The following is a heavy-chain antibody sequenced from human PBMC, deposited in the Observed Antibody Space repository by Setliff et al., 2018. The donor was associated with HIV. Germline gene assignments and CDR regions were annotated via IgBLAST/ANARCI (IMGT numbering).Heavy chain of an antibody. CDR3: ARDQSIAARYLFDP. Sequence: SETLSLTCAVSGGAVDDINWWNWVRQSPGKGLEWIGEIYHSGTTNYNPSLKSRVTISVDKSKNQFSLKLTSVTAADTAVYYCARDQSIAARYLFDPWGQGTLVTVSS. CDR1: GGAVDDINW. J-gene: IGHJ5*02. V-gene: IGHV4-4*02. CDR2: IYHSGTT. D-gene: IGHD6-6*01.